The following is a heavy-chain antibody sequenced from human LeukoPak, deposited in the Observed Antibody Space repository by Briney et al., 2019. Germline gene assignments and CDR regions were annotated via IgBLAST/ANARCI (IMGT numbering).Heavy chain of an antibody. D-gene: IGHD6-13*01. V-gene: IGHV4-59*01. J-gene: IGHJ4*02. CDR2: IYHSGST. CDR3: ARITAAGTRFDY. Sequence: SETLSLTCTVSGDSISSYYWSWIRQPPGKGLEWIGYIYHSGSTNYNPSLKSRVTISVDTSKNQFSLKLSSVTAADTAVYYCARITAAGTRFDYWGQGTLVTVSP. CDR1: GDSISSYY.